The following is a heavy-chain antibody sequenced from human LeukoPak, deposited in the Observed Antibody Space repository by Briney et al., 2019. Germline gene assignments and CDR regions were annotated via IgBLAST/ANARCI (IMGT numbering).Heavy chain of an antibody. CDR1: GFTFSNYA. J-gene: IGHJ4*02. D-gene: IGHD2-15*01. V-gene: IGHV3-23*01. Sequence: GGSLRLSCAASGFTFSNYAMTWVRQAPGKGLEWVSAICGSGGSTYYADSVQGRFAISRDNSKNTLYLQMNNLRADDTAVYYCAKYAVVVSATQVAVFDCWGQGTLVTVSS. CDR2: ICGSGGST. CDR3: AKYAVVVSATQVAVFDC.